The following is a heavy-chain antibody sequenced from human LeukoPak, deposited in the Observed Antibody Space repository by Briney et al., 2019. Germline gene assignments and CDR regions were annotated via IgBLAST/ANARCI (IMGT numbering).Heavy chain of an antibody. J-gene: IGHJ3*02. CDR2: IRQDGGET. V-gene: IGHV3-7*01. Sequence: GGSLRLSCAASGFTFSSFWMTWVRQAPGKGLEWVANIRQDGGETYYVDSVKGRFTISRDNAKTSLYLQMTSLRAEDAAVYYCARRYHFDSSGLHWRSPFDIWGQGTMVAVSS. CDR1: GFTFSSFW. CDR3: ARRYHFDSSGLHWRSPFDI. D-gene: IGHD3-22*01.